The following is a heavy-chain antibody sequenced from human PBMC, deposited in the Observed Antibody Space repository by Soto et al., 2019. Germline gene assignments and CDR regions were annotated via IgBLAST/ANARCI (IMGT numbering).Heavy chain of an antibody. CDR2: ISGSGGST. CDR1: GFTFSSYA. Sequence: EVQLLESGGGLVQPGGSLRLSCAASGFTFSSYAMSWIRRAQGKGLEWVSAISGSGGSTYYADSVKGRFTISRDNSKNTLYLQMNSLRAEDTAVYYCAKEGEHSSGWANFDYWGQGTLVTVSS. CDR3: AKEGEHSSGWANFDY. D-gene: IGHD6-19*01. J-gene: IGHJ4*02. V-gene: IGHV3-23*01.